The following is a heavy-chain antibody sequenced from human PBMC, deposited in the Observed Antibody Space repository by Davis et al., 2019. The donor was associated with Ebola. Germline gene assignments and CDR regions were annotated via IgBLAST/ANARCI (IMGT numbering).Heavy chain of an antibody. CDR2: INWNSGSV. CDR3: AKIVVVTAIPHFDY. V-gene: IGHV3-9*01. CDR1: GFTFDDYA. D-gene: IGHD2-21*02. Sequence: GGSLRLSCTASGFTFDDYAMHWVRQAPERGLDWVSGINWNSGSVDYADSVKGRFTISRDNAKNTLYLQMNSLRAEDTAVYYCAKIVVVTAIPHFDYWGQGTLVTVSS. J-gene: IGHJ4*02.